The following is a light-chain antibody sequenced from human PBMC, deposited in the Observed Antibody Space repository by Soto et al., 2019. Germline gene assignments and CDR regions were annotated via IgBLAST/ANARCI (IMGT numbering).Light chain of an antibody. CDR2: KAS. CDR1: QTISSW. V-gene: IGKV1-5*03. CDR3: QHYNSYSEA. J-gene: IGKJ1*01. Sequence: DIQMTQSPSTLSGSVGDRVTITCRASQTISSWLAWYQQKPGKAPKPLIYKASTLKSGLPSRFSGSRSGTEFTLTFSSLQPDDFATYYGQHYNSYSEAFGQGTKVELK.